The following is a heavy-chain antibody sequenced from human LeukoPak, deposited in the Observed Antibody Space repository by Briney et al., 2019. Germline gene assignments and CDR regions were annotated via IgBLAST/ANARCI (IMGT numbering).Heavy chain of an antibody. V-gene: IGHV4-59*11. Sequence: SETLSLTCTVSGGSIRSHYWSWIRQPPGKGLEWIGYIYYSGSTNYNPSLKSRVTISVDTSKNQFSLTLSSVTAADTAVYYCARDGSEYYYDSTGYSGGFDYWGQGTLVTVSS. CDR2: IYYSGST. CDR3: ARDGSEYYYDSTGYSGGFDY. J-gene: IGHJ4*02. CDR1: GGSIRSHY. D-gene: IGHD3-22*01.